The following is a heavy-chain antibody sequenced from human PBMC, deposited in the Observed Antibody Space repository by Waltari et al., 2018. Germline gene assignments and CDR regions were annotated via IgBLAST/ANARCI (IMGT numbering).Heavy chain of an antibody. D-gene: IGHD2-2*01. V-gene: IGHV4-59*01. CDR2: IYYSGST. CDR1: VGSISSYY. CDR3: ARAPGYCSSTSCYWYYYMDV. Sequence: QVQLQASGPGLVSPSETLSLTCTVSVGSISSYYWSSIRHPPGKGLARIGYIYYSGSTNYNPALKSRVTISVDTSKNQSAQKLSSVTAADTAVYYCARAPGYCSSTSCYWYYYMDVWGKGTTVTISS. J-gene: IGHJ6*03.